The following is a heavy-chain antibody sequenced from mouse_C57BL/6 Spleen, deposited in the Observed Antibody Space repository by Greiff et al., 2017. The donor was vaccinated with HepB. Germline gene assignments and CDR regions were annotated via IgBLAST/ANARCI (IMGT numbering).Heavy chain of an antibody. CDR1: GYTFTSYW. CDR2: IDPSDSYT. Sequence: QVQLQQPGAELVRPGTSVKLSCKASGYTFTSYWMHWVKQRPGQGLEWIGVIDPSDSYTNYNQKFKGKATLTVDTSSSTAYRQLSSLTSEDSAVYYCARGSYGNYRAWFAYWGQGTLVTVSA. D-gene: IGHD2-1*01. J-gene: IGHJ3*01. V-gene: IGHV1-59*01. CDR3: ARGSYGNYRAWFAY.